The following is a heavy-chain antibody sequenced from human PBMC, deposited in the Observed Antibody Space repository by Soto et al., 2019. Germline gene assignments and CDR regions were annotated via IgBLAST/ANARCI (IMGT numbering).Heavy chain of an antibody. V-gene: IGHV3-33*01. CDR2: IWYDGSNK. CDR1: GFTFSSYG. CDR3: ARGGEESSIYGMAV. J-gene: IGHJ6*02. D-gene: IGHD3-10*01. Sequence: QVQLVESGGGVVQPGRSLRLSCAASGFTFSSYGMHWVRQAPGKGLEWVAVIWYDGSNKYYADSVKGRFTISRDNSKNTLYLQMNSLRAEDTAVYYCARGGEESSIYGMAVWGQGTTVTVSS.